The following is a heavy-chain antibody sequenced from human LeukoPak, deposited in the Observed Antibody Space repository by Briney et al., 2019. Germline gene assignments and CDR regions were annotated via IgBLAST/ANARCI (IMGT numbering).Heavy chain of an antibody. CDR3: ARVLWFGESDTYYFDY. V-gene: IGHV1-69*13. Sequence: ASVKVSCKASGGTFSSYAISWVRQAPGQGLEWMGGIIPIFGTANYAQKFQGRVTITADESTSTAYMELSSLRSEDTAVYYCARVLWFGESDTYYFDYWGRGTLVTVSS. CDR1: GGTFSSYA. D-gene: IGHD3-10*01. CDR2: IIPIFGTA. J-gene: IGHJ4*02.